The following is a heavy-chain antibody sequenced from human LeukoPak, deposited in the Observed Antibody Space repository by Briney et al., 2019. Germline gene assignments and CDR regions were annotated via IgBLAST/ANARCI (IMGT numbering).Heavy chain of an antibody. J-gene: IGHJ3*02. V-gene: IGHV3-15*01. CDR3: TTLVFTPISSGWYVAFDI. CDR2: IKSKTDGGTT. Sequence: PGGSLRLSCAASGFTFSNAWMSWVRQAPGKGLEWVGRIKSKTDGGTTDYAAPVKGRFTISRDDSKNTLYLQMNSLKTEDTAVYYCTTLVFTPISSGWYVAFDIWGQGTMVTVSS. D-gene: IGHD6-19*01. CDR1: GFTFSNAW.